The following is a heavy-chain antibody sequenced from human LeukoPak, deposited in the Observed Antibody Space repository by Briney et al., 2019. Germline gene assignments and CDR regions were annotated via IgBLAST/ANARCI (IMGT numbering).Heavy chain of an antibody. Sequence: GGSLRLSCPASGFIFSDHAMNWVRQAPGKGLEWVSIISARDGRTYYADSVKGRFTISRDNSKNTLYLQMNILRAEDTAVYYCAKDRTGYSYGYFLSPWGQGTLVTVSS. CDR2: ISARDGRT. D-gene: IGHD5-18*01. CDR1: GFIFSDHA. V-gene: IGHV3-23*01. CDR3: AKDRTGYSYGYFLSP. J-gene: IGHJ5*02.